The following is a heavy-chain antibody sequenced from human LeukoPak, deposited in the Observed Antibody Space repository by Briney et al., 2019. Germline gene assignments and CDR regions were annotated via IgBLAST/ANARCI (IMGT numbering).Heavy chain of an antibody. J-gene: IGHJ6*03. CDR2: IIPIFGTA. Sequence: SVKVSCKTSGETFSNYAISWVRQAPGQGLEWMGRIIPIFGTANYTQKFQGRVTITTDESTSTAYMELSSLRSEDTAVYYCARGDCSGGSCYHYYYMDVWGKGTTVTVSS. CDR1: GETFSNYA. V-gene: IGHV1-69*05. CDR3: ARGDCSGGSCYHYYYMDV. D-gene: IGHD2-15*01.